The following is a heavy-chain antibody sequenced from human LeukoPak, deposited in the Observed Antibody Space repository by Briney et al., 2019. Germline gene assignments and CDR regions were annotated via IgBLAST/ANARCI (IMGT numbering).Heavy chain of an antibody. D-gene: IGHD6-19*01. Sequence: PSETLSLTCTVSGGSISSYYWSWIRQPPGKELEWIGYIYYTGSTNYNPSLKSRVTISLDTSKNQFSLRLSSVTAADTAVYYCARVLGYSSGWQIDYWGQGTLVTVSS. V-gene: IGHV4-59*08. CDR2: IYYTGST. CDR1: GGSISSYY. J-gene: IGHJ4*02. CDR3: ARVLGYSSGWQIDY.